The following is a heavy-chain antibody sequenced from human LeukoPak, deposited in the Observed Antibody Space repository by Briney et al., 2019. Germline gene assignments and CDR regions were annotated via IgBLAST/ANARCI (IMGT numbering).Heavy chain of an antibody. J-gene: IGHJ4*02. V-gene: IGHV3-21*01. Sequence: GGSLRLSCAASGFTFSSYHINWVRQAPGKGLEWVSSISSNSDYIYYADSVKGRFTISRDNAKNSLYLQMNSLRAEDTAVYYCARGLCGGDCYDYWGQGTLVSVSS. D-gene: IGHD2-21*01. CDR1: GFTFSSYH. CDR2: ISSNSDYI. CDR3: ARGLCGGDCYDY.